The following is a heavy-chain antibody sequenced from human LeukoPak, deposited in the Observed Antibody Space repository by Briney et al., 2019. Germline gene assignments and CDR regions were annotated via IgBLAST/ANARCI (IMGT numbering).Heavy chain of an antibody. CDR3: AQAGRREGFDY. Sequence: GGSLRLSCAASGFTFSSYGMHWVRQAPGKGLEWVAVISYDGSNKDYADSVKGRFTISRDNSQNPLYLQMNSLRAEDTAVYYCAQAGRREGFDYWGQGTLVTVSS. V-gene: IGHV3-30*18. CDR2: ISYDGSNK. CDR1: GFTFSSYG. J-gene: IGHJ4*02.